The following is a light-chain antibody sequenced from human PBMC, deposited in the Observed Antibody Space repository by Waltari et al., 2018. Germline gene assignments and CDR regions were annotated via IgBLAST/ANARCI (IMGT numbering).Light chain of an antibody. J-gene: IGLJ2*01. Sequence: QSALTQPASVSGSPGQSITISCTGTSSDVGGSNYVSWYQQHPGKAPKRKIYDVSNRPSGVSNRFAGSKSGNTASLTISGLQAEDEADYYCSSYTSSSTVVFGGGTKLTVL. CDR1: SSDVGGSNY. CDR3: SSYTSSSTVV. CDR2: DVS. V-gene: IGLV2-14*03.